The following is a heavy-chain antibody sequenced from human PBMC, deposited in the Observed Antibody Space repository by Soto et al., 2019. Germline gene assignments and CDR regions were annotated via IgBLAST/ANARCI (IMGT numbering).Heavy chain of an antibody. CDR2: IYYSGST. CDR3: ASVIGTYYDFWSGYPYYYYYGMDV. D-gene: IGHD3-3*01. CDR1: GGSISSSSYY. J-gene: IGHJ6*02. Sequence: SETLSLTCTVSGGSISSSSYYWGWIRQPPGKGLEWIGSIYYSGSTYYNPSLKSRVTISVDTSKNQFSLKLSSVTAADTAVYYCASVIGTYYDFWSGYPYYYYYGMDVWGQGTTVTVSS. V-gene: IGHV4-39*01.